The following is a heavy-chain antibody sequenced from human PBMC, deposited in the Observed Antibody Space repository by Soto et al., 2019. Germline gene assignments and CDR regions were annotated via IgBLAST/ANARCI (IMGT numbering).Heavy chain of an antibody. D-gene: IGHD4-17*01. Sequence: SVKVSCKASGGTFSSYAISWVRQAPGQGLEWMGGIIPIFGTANYAQKFQGRVTITADESTSTAYMELSSLRSEDTAVYYCRGSTVVPTSFDYWGQGTLVIVSS. CDR2: IIPIFGTA. J-gene: IGHJ4*02. CDR3: RGSTVVPTSFDY. V-gene: IGHV1-69*13. CDR1: GGTFSSYA.